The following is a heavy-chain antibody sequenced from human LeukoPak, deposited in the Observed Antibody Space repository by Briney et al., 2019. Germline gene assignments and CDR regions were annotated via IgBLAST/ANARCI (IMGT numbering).Heavy chain of an antibody. Sequence: ASVKVSCKASGYTFTGYYMHWVRQAPGQGLEWMGWINPNSGGTNYAQKFQGRVTMTRDTSISTAYMELSRLRSDDTAVYYCAREGLPIAAAAPDAFDIWGQGTMVTVSS. V-gene: IGHV1-2*02. D-gene: IGHD6-13*01. CDR1: GYTFTGYY. J-gene: IGHJ3*02. CDR3: AREGLPIAAAAPDAFDI. CDR2: INPNSGGT.